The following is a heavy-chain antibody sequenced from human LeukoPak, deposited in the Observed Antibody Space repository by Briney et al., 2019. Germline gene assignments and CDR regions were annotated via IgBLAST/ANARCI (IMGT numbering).Heavy chain of an antibody. CDR3: AKADGDYYDSSGSFDY. V-gene: IGHV3-23*01. Sequence: PGRSLRLSCAASGFTFDDYAMHWVRHTPGKGLEWVSGISGSGGSTYYADSVKGRFTISRDNSKNTLYLQMNSLRAEDTAVYYCAKADGDYYDSSGSFDYWGQGTLVTVSS. D-gene: IGHD3-22*01. J-gene: IGHJ4*02. CDR2: ISGSGGST. CDR1: GFTFDDYA.